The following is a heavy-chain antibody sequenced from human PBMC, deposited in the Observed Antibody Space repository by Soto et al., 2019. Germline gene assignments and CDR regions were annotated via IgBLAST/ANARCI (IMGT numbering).Heavy chain of an antibody. CDR1: GGSISSYY. Sequence: SETLSLTCTVSGGSISSYYWSWIRQSAGKGLEWIGRIYTSGSTNYNPSLKGRVTMSVDTSKNQFSLKMSSVTAADTAVYYCTMTVTMVRGPLDYFDYWGQGTLVTVSS. V-gene: IGHV4-4*07. D-gene: IGHD3-10*01. CDR3: TMTVTMVRGPLDYFDY. CDR2: IYTSGST. J-gene: IGHJ4*02.